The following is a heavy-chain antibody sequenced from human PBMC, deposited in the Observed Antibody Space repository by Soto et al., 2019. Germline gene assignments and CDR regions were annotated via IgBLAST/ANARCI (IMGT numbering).Heavy chain of an antibody. CDR2: ISGSGGST. CDR1: GFTFSSYA. Sequence: GGSLRLSCASSGFTFSSYAMSWVRQAPGKGLEWVSAISGSGGSTYYADSVKGRFTISRDNSKNTLYLQMNSLRAEDTAVYYCAKCPPGEARNDYYYMDVWGKGTTVTVSS. J-gene: IGHJ6*03. D-gene: IGHD6-6*01. CDR3: AKCPPGEARNDYYYMDV. V-gene: IGHV3-23*01.